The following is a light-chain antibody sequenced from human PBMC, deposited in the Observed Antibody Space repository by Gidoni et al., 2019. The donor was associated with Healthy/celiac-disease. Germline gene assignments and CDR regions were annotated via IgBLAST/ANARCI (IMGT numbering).Light chain of an antibody. CDR1: QSVSSN. J-gene: IGKJ2*01. V-gene: IGKV3-15*01. CDR3: QQYNNWPPQYT. Sequence: EIVMTQSPPTLSVSPGERATLSCRASQSVSSNLAWSQQKPGQAPRLLIYGASTRATGIPARFSVSGSGTEFTLTISSLQSEDFAVYYCQQYNNWPPQYTFGQGTKLEIK. CDR2: GAS.